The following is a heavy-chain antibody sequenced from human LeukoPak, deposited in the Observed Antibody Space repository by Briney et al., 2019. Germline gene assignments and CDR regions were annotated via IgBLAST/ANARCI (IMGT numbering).Heavy chain of an antibody. CDR2: INPNSGAT. Sequence: ASVKVSCKASGYTFTGYYMHWVRQAPGQGLEWMGWINPNSGATNYAPKFQGRVTMTRDTSISTAYMELSGLGSDDTAVYYCARASSAFDYWGQGTLVTVSS. J-gene: IGHJ4*02. D-gene: IGHD6-25*01. CDR1: GYTFTGYY. CDR3: ARASSAFDY. V-gene: IGHV1-2*02.